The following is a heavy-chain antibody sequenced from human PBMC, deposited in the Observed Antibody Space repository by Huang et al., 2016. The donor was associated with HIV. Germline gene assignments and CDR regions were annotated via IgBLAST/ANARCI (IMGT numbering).Heavy chain of an antibody. J-gene: IGHJ6*03. CDR2: VYTIGGV. CDR1: GDSISSGAFY. CDR3: ARGRGGTHSYFFYSMDV. Sequence: QVQLQESGPGLVQPSQTLSLICTVSGDSISSGAFYWTWIRQSAGRGLQWIGHVYTIGGVLYNGSLRSRVTIARDTAKNQLSLNLRSVTAADTALYFCARGRGGTHSYFFYSMDVWGAGTAVIVSS. V-gene: IGHV4-61*09. D-gene: IGHD1-26*01.